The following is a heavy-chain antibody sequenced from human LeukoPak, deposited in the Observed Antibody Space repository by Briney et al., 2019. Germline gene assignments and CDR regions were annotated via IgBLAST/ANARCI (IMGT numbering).Heavy chain of an antibody. D-gene: IGHD5-18*01. CDR1: GFTFSSYA. CDR3: AKGGYSYGARDAFDI. Sequence: PGGSLRLSCAPSGFTFSSYAMSWVRQAPGKGLEWVSAISGSGGSTYYADSVKGRFTISRDNSKNTLYLQMNSLRAEDTAVYYCAKGGYSYGARDAFDIWGQGTMVTVSS. V-gene: IGHV3-23*01. J-gene: IGHJ3*02. CDR2: ISGSGGST.